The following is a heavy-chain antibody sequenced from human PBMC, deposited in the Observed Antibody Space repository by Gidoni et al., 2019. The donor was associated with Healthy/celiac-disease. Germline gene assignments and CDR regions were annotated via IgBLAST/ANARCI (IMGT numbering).Heavy chain of an antibody. CDR3: ARELSPPVVAHTPGVMDV. J-gene: IGHJ6*02. Sequence: QVQLVQSGAEVKKPGASVKVSCKASGYTFTSYAMHWVRQAPGQRLEWMGWINAGNGNTKYSQKFQGRVTITRDTSASTAYMELSSLRSEDTAVYYCARELSPPVVAHTPGVMDVWGQGTTVTVSS. CDR2: INAGNGNT. D-gene: IGHD2-15*01. V-gene: IGHV1-3*01. CDR1: GYTFTSYA.